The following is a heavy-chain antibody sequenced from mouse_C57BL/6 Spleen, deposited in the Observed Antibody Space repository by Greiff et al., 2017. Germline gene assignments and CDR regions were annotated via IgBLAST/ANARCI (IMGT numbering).Heavy chain of an antibody. CDR2: IHPNSGST. J-gene: IGHJ2*01. Sequence: VQLQQPGAELVKPGASVKLSCKASGYTFTSYWMHWVKQRPGQGLEWIGMIHPNSGSTNYNEKFKGKATLTVDKSSSTAYMQLSSLTSEDSAVYYCAKDLITTVVAGNGYWGKGTTLTVSS. V-gene: IGHV1-64*01. CDR1: GYTFTSYW. D-gene: IGHD1-1*01. CDR3: AKDLITTVVAGNGY.